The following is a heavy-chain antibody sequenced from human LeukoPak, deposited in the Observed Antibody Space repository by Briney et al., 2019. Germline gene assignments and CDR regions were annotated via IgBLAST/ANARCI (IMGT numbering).Heavy chain of an antibody. CDR2: IYYSGST. Sequence: PSETLSLTCTVSGGSISSSSYYWGWIRQPPGKGLVWIGSIYYSGSTYYNPSLKSRVTISVDTSKNQFSLKLSSVTAADTAVYYCARLRITMIVVVIPWDFDLWGRGTLVTVSS. J-gene: IGHJ2*01. V-gene: IGHV4-39*01. CDR1: GGSISSSSYY. D-gene: IGHD3-22*01. CDR3: ARLRITMIVVVIPWDFDL.